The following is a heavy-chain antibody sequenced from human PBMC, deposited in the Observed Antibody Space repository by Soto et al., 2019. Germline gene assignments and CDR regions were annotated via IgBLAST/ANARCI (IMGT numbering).Heavy chain of an antibody. CDR3: AKDSYGSGTDYFYGMEV. V-gene: IGHV3-23*01. CDR1: GFSFSSYA. CDR2: ITAGGGGT. D-gene: IGHD3-10*01. J-gene: IGHJ6*02. Sequence: LRLSCAASGFSFSSYAMSWVRQAPGKGLEWVSSITAGGGGTYYADSVKGRFTISRVNSKNTLFVQMNSPRAEDTAVYYCAKDSYGSGTDYFYGMEVWGQGTTVTVSS.